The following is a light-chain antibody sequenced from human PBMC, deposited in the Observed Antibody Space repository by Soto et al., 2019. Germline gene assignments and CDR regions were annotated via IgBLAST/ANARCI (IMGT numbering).Light chain of an antibody. CDR2: DAS. CDR1: QDISNY. J-gene: IGKJ4*01. V-gene: IGKV1-33*01. Sequence: DIQMTQSPSSLSASVGDRVTITCQASQDISNYLNWYQQKPGKAPKLLIYDASNLETGVPSRFARSGSETDFTFTIATLQPEDIATYFCHQYDNLPLTFGGGTKVEIK. CDR3: HQYDNLPLT.